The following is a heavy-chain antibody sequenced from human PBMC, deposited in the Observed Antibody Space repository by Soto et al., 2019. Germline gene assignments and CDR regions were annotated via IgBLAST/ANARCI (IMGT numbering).Heavy chain of an antibody. V-gene: IGHV1-8*01. Sequence: QVQLVQSGAEVKKPGASVKVSCKASGYTFTSYDINWVRQATGQGLEWMGWMNPHSGNTGFAQKFQGRVTMTRNTSIITAYMDLSSLRSEDTAVYYCARGGEDCSGVSCYLWFDPWGQGTLVTVSS. CDR1: GYTFTSYD. J-gene: IGHJ5*02. CDR2: MNPHSGNT. D-gene: IGHD2-15*01. CDR3: ARGGEDCSGVSCYLWFDP.